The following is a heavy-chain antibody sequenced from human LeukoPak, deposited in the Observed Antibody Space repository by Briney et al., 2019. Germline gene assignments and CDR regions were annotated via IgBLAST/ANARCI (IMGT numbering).Heavy chain of an antibody. Sequence: PGGSLRLSCAASGFTFSSYAMSWVRQAPGKGLEWVSAISGSGGSTYYADSAKGGFTISRDNFKNTLYMQMNSLRAENTAVYYCAKAVRRYCGGGSCYYFFDFWGQGPLVSVS. J-gene: IGHJ4*02. CDR3: AKAVRRYCGGGSCYYFFDF. CDR2: ISGSGGST. D-gene: IGHD2-15*01. V-gene: IGHV3-23*01. CDR1: GFTFSSYA.